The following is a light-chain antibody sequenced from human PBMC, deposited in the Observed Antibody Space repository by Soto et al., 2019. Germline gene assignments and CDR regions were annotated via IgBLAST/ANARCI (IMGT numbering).Light chain of an antibody. CDR2: DAS. CDR1: QSVSSH. CDR3: QQRSNWPLT. V-gene: IGKV3-11*01. Sequence: EIVLTQSPATLSLSPGERATLSCRASQSVSSHLAWYQQKPGQAPRLLIYDASNRATGIPARFSGSGSGTDFTLTISSLEPEDFAVYYCQQRSNWPLTFGQGTQVEIK. J-gene: IGKJ1*01.